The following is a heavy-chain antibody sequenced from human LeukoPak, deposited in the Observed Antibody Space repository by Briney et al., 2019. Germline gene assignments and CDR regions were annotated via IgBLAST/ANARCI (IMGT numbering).Heavy chain of an antibody. V-gene: IGHV4-59*01. CDR1: GGSISSYY. D-gene: IGHD6-13*01. J-gene: IGHJ5*02. CDR2: IYYSGST. Sequence: SETLSLTCTVSGGSISSYYWSWIRRPPGKGLEWIGYIYYSGSTNYNPSLKTRVTISVDTSKNQFSLKLSSVTAADTAGYYCARKGSSWYDGNXFXXWGQXXLVT. CDR3: ARKGSSWYDGNXFXX.